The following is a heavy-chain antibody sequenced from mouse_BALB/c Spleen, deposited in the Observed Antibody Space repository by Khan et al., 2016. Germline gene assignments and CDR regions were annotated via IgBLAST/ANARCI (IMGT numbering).Heavy chain of an antibody. J-gene: IGHJ4*01. CDR3: TRAHGYYAMDY. Sequence: EVQLQESGPDLVKPSQSLSLTCTVTGYSITSGYSWHWIRPFPGNKLEWMGYIHYSGGPTYIPSLKSRISITRDTSKNQFFLQLNSVTPEDTATYYCTRAHGYYAMDYWGQGTSVTGSP. CDR2: IHYSGGP. V-gene: IGHV3-1*02. CDR1: GYSITSGYS.